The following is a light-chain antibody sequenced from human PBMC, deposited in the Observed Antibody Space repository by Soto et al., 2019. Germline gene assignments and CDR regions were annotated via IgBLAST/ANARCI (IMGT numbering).Light chain of an antibody. CDR3: QQTYSTPYT. V-gene: IGKV1-39*01. J-gene: IGKJ2*01. CDR1: QRITTY. CDR2: TSG. Sequence: IQMTQSPSSLSASVGDRVTITCRASQRITTYLNWYQQKPGEAPKLLISTSGTLQRGVPSRFSGSGSGTDFTLTITALRPEDFATYFCQQTYSTPYTFGQGTKFEIK.